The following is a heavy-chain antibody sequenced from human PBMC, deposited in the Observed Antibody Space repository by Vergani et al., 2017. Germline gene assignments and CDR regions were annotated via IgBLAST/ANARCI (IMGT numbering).Heavy chain of an antibody. J-gene: IGHJ4*02. CDR3: ASKRGACRAAYCHSYDF. CDR1: GDSVISTDYH. D-gene: IGHD2-15*01. V-gene: IGHV4-39*01. Sequence: QVQLQESGPGLVKPSETLSLTCTVSGDSVISTDYHWGWIRQPPGKGLEWIGSMDHSGSTSYHPSLESRISISFETPKNQFSLRLTSVTAADTAVYYCASKRGACRAAYCHSYDFWGPGTLVGVSS. CDR2: MDHSGST.